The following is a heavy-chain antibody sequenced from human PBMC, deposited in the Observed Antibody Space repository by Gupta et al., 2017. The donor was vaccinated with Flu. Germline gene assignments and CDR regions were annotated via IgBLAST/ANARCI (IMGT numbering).Heavy chain of an antibody. CDR2: IKSKTDGGTT. V-gene: IGHV3-15*01. CDR1: GFTFSNAW. CDR3: TTDRGSSGYSLNPFLVWLDY. D-gene: IGHD6-13*01. Sequence: EVQLVESGGGLVKPGGSLRLSCAASGFTFSNAWMSWVRQAPGKGLEWVGRIKSKTDGGTTDYAAPVKGRFTISRDDSKNTLYLQMNSLKTEDTAVYYCTTDRGSSGYSLNPFLVWLDYWGQGTLGTVSS. J-gene: IGHJ4*02.